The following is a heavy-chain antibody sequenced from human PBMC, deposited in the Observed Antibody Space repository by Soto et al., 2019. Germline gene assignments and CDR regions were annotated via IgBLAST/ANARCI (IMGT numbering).Heavy chain of an antibody. CDR1: CCTFTSYG. CDR2: ISAYNGNT. J-gene: IGHJ4*02. CDR3: ARVDFSAATMDFDY. V-gene: IGHV1-18*04. D-gene: IGHD2-15*01. Sequence: ASVKVSCKASCCTFTSYGIISVRQAPGQGLEWMGWISAYNGNTNYAQKLQGRVTMTTDTSTSTAYMELRSLRSDDTAVYYCARVDFSAATMDFDYWGQGTLVTVSS.